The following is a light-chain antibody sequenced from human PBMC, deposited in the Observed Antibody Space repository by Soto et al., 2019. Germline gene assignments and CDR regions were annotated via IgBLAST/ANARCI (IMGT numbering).Light chain of an antibody. V-gene: IGKV3-11*01. Sequence: EVVWTECPATLSLSPGERATLSCRASQSVSSYLAWYQQKPGQAPRLLIYDASNRATGIPARFSGSGSGTDFTLTISSLEPEDFAVYYCQQRSNWPPLTFGGGTKVEIK. CDR2: DAS. J-gene: IGKJ4*01. CDR1: QSVSSY. CDR3: QQRSNWPPLT.